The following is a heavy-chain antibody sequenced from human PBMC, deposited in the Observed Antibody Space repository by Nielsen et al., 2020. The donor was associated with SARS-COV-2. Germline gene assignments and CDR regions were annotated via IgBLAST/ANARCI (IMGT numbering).Heavy chain of an antibody. CDR1: GFTFSNYG. J-gene: IGHJ4*02. D-gene: IGHD3-16*01. CDR3: AKAGGKNAGGIIDY. Sequence: GEFLKISCAASGFTFSNYGMHWVRQAPGTGLDRVAVMSYDGSDKYYGDSVKGRFTISRDNSKNTLFLHMSRLRADDTALYYCAKAGGKNAGGIIDYWGPGTLVTVSS. V-gene: IGHV3-30*18. CDR2: MSYDGSDK.